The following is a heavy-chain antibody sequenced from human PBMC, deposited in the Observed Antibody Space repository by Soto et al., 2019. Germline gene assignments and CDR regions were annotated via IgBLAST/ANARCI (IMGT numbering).Heavy chain of an antibody. CDR2: ISVSGGST. CDR1: GFTFSSYA. CDR3: ARDRDWNDGFDY. Sequence: GGSLRLSCAASGFTFSSYAMSWVRQAPGKCLACVSGISVSGGSTYYADSVKGRFTISRHISKNTVYLQMSSLRPEDTAVYYCARDRDWNDGFDYWGQGSLVTVSS. D-gene: IGHD1-1*01. V-gene: IGHV3-23*01. J-gene: IGHJ4*02.